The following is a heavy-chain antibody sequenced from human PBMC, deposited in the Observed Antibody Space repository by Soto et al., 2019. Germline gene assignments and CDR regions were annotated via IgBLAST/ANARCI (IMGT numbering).Heavy chain of an antibody. CDR1: GFTVRSNY. Sequence: GGSLRLSCAVSGFTVRSNYMSWVRQAPGKGLEWVSIIYSGGSTYYADSVKGRFTISRDNSKNTLYLQMNSLRAEDTAVYYCAKDAISTTSYFDYWGQGILVTVSS. V-gene: IGHV3-53*01. J-gene: IGHJ4*02. CDR2: IYSGGST. CDR3: AKDAISTTSYFDY.